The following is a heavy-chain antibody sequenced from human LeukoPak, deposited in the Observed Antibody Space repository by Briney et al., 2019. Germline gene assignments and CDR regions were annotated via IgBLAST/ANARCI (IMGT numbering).Heavy chain of an antibody. CDR1: GFAFSSYS. J-gene: IGHJ4*02. D-gene: IGHD6-19*01. CDR3: ARAYSSGCN. CDR2: ISSSSSYI. V-gene: IGHV3-21*01. Sequence: GGSLRLSCAASGFAFSSYSMNWVRQAPGKGLEWVSSISSSSSYICYADSVKGRFTISRDNAKNSLYLQMNSLRAEDTAVYYCARAYSSGCNWGQGTLVTVSS.